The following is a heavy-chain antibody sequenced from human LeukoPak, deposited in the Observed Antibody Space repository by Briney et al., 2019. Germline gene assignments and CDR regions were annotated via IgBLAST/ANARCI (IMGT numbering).Heavy chain of an antibody. V-gene: IGHV1-18*01. Sequence: ASVKGSCKASGYTFTSYGISWVRQAPGQGLERMGWISAYNGNTNYAQKLHGRVTMTTDTSTRTAYMELRSLRSDDTAVYYCARDREGGSPNYWGQGTLVTVSS. CDR1: GYTFTSYG. CDR3: ARDREGGSPNY. D-gene: IGHD1-26*01. J-gene: IGHJ4*02. CDR2: ISAYNGNT.